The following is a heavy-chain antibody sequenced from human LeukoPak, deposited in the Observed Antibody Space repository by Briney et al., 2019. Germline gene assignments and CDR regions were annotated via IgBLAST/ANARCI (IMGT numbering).Heavy chain of an antibody. CDR2: MNPNSGNT. CDR1: GYTFTGYD. Sequence: ASVKVSCKASGYTFTGYDINWVRQATGQGLEWMGWMNPNSGNTNYAQKLQGRVTMTTDTSTSTAYMELRSLRSDDTAVYYCAKEHGDYGMDVWGQGTTVTVSS. CDR3: AKEHGDYGMDV. D-gene: IGHD4-17*01. J-gene: IGHJ6*02. V-gene: IGHV1-18*01.